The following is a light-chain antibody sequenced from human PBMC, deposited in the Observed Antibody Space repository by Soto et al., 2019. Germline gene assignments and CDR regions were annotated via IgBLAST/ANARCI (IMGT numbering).Light chain of an antibody. CDR2: GAS. CDR1: QSTSGE. Sequence: EIVMTQSPATLSVSPGERATLSCRASQSTSGELAWYQQKPGQPPRLLIYGASTRATGVPARFTGSGSGSEFTLTISGLHSEDFAVYYCQQGHNWPLTFGQGTRLE. J-gene: IGKJ2*01. CDR3: QQGHNWPLT. V-gene: IGKV3-15*01.